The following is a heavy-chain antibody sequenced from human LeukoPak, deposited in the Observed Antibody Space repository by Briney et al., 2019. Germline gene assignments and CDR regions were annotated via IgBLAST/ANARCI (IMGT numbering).Heavy chain of an antibody. CDR3: ARRAQLLWFGEFPRRRWYFDY. D-gene: IGHD3-10*01. CDR1: GGSISSSSYY. Sequence: SETLSLTCTVSGGSISSSSYYWGWIRQPPGKGLEWIGSIYYSGSTYYNPSLKSRVTISVDTSKNQFSLKLSSVTAADTAVYYCARRAQLLWFGEFPRRRWYFDYWGQGTLVTVSS. J-gene: IGHJ4*02. V-gene: IGHV4-39*07. CDR2: IYYSGST.